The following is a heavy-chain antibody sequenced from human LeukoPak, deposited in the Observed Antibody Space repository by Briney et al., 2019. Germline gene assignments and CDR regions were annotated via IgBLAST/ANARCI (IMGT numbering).Heavy chain of an antibody. J-gene: IGHJ4*02. Sequence: SETLSLTCTASGGSISPYYWSWIRQPPGKGLEWIGYISYSGSTSFNPSLKSRVTISVDTSTNQFSLALSSVTAADTAVYYCARAGSYRLTTTLWGQGTLVTVSS. CDR3: ARAGSYRLTTTL. CDR2: ISYSGST. CDR1: GGSISPYY. V-gene: IGHV4-59*01. D-gene: IGHD4-17*01.